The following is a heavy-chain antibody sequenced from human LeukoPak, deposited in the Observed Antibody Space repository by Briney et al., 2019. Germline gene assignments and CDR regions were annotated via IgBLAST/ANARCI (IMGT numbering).Heavy chain of an antibody. D-gene: IGHD1-14*01. CDR2: IIPILGIA. J-gene: IGHJ4*02. Sequence: SVKVSCKASGGTFSSYAISWVRQAPGQGLEWMGRIIPILGIANYAQKFQGRVTITADKSTSTAYMELSSLRSEHTAVYYCARESGDFDYWGQGTLVTVSS. CDR1: GGTFSSYA. V-gene: IGHV1-69*04. CDR3: ARESGDFDY.